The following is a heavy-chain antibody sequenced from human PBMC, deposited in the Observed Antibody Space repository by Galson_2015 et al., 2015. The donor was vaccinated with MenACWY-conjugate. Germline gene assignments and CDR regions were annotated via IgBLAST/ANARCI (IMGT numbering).Heavy chain of an antibody. CDR1: GDSISSDAYY. V-gene: IGHV4-39*01. J-gene: IGHJ5*02. CDR2: INYSGKT. Sequence: ETLSLTCTVSGDSISSDAYYWGWLRQPPGKGLEWIASINYSGKTFYYPSLKSRVTISVDTSKSQFSLTLSSVTAADTAVYFCARRTPNLNWFDPWGQGTLVTVSP. D-gene: IGHD1-14*01. CDR3: ARRTPNLNWFDP.